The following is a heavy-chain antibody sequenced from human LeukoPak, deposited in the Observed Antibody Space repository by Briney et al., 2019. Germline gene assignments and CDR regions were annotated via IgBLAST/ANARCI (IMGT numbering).Heavy chain of an antibody. Sequence: GGSLRLSCAASGFTFSSYGMHWVRQAPGEGLEWVAVIWYDGSNKYYADSVKGRFTISRDNSKNTLCMQMNSLRAEDTAVYYCAKDLWITKVRGVIKDWGQGTLVTVSS. CDR2: IWYDGSNK. J-gene: IGHJ4*02. CDR1: GFTFSSYG. V-gene: IGHV3-33*06. CDR3: AKDLWITKVRGVIKD. D-gene: IGHD3-10*01.